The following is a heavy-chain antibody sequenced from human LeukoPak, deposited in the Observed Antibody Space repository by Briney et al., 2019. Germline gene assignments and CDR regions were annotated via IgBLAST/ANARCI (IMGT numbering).Heavy chain of an antibody. CDR2: ISYDGSNK. J-gene: IGHJ6*02. CDR1: GFTFSSYA. CDR3: ARDGSYYYYDGMDV. D-gene: IGHD1-26*01. V-gene: IGHV3-30*04. Sequence: GGSLRLSCAASGFTFSSYAMHWVRQAPGKGLEWVAVISYDGSNKYYVDSVKGRFTISRDNSKNTLYLQMNSLRAEDTAVYYCARDGSYYYYDGMDVWGQGTTVTVSS.